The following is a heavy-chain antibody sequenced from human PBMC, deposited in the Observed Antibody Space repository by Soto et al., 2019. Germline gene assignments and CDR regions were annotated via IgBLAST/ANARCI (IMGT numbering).Heavy chain of an antibody. V-gene: IGHV3-11*06. CDR2: ISSSSSYT. CDR3: ARSHGSYFAAAPDY. CDR1: GFTFSDYY. J-gene: IGHJ4*02. D-gene: IGHD1-26*01. Sequence: PGGSLRLSCAASGFTFSDYYMSWIRQAPGKGLEWVSYISSSSSYTNYADSVKGRFTISRDNAKNSLYLQMNSLRAEDTAAYYCARSHGSYFAAAPDYWGQGTLVTVSS.